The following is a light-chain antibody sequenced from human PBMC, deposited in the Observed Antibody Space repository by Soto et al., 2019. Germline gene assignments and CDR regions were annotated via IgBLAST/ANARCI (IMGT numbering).Light chain of an antibody. J-gene: IGLJ3*02. Sequence: QSALTQPASVSGSPGQSITISCTGTSSDVGSYNYVSWYQQHPGKAPKLMIYEVSNRPSGVSNRFSGSKSGNTASLTISGLQAEDEANYYCSSYTSISTRMFGRGTQLTVL. CDR1: SSDVGSYNY. CDR2: EVS. V-gene: IGLV2-14*01. CDR3: SSYTSISTRM.